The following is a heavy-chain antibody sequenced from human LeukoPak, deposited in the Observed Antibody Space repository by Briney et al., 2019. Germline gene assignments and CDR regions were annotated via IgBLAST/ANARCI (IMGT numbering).Heavy chain of an antibody. J-gene: IGHJ1*01. CDR2: MNPNSGRT. D-gene: IGHD4-17*01. Sequence: ASVKVSCKASGYTLTSYDVNWARQATGQGLEWMGWMNPNSGRTGYAQKFQGRVTITRNTSISTAYMELSSLRSEDTAVYFCARDHAHGDISLLHWGQGTLVTVSS. CDR1: GYTLTSYD. CDR3: ARDHAHGDISLLH. V-gene: IGHV1-8*01.